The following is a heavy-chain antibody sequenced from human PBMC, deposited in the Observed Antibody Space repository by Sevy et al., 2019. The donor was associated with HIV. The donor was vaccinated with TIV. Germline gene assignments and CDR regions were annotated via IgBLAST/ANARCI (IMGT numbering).Heavy chain of an antibody. CDR3: ANDQGQLLQYYFDY. CDR1: GFTFSSYA. D-gene: IGHD2-2*01. CDR2: VSVRSGST. J-gene: IGHJ4*02. V-gene: IGHV3-23*01. Sequence: GGSLRLSCAASGFTFSSYAMSWVRQAPGKGLEWVSGVSVRSGSTYYADSVKGRFTISRDNSKNTLYLDMNSLRAEDTAIYYCANDQGQLLQYYFDYWGEGTLVTVSS.